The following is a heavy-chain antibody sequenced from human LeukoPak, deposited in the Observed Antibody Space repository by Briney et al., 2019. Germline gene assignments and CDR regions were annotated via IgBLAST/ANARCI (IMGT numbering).Heavy chain of an antibody. Sequence: GGSLRLSCAASGFTFSSYEMTWVRQAPGKGLEWVSYISSSGSAIYYADSVRGRFTISRDNAKNSLYLQMNSLRAEDTAVYYCARESVRAVADWGQGTLVTVSS. J-gene: IGHJ4*02. D-gene: IGHD6-19*01. CDR2: ISSSGSAI. CDR3: ARESVRAVAD. V-gene: IGHV3-48*03. CDR1: GFTFSSYE.